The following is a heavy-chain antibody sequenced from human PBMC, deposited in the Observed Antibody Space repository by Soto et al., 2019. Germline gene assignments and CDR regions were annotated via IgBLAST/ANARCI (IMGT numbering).Heavy chain of an antibody. CDR2: FSGSGGST. J-gene: IGHJ6*02. D-gene: IGHD6-19*01. CDR3: AKDRLVAFYYGMDV. Sequence: GGSLRLSCAASGFTFRSYGLSWVRQAPGKGLEWVSSFSGSGGSTYYADSVRGRFTISRDNSKNTLYLQMNSLRAEDTAVYYCAKDRLVAFYYGMDVWGQGTTVTVSS. V-gene: IGHV3-23*01. CDR1: GFTFRSYG.